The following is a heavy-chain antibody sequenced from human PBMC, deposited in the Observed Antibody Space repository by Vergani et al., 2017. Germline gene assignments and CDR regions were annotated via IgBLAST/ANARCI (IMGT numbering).Heavy chain of an antibody. CDR3: ARDVLTSVTTLNYYYMSV. CDR1: GFPFSDYG. Sequence: QVQLVESGGGEVQPGRSLRLSCSAAGFPFSDYGVHWVRQAPAKGLEWVSVISYDGNKKNYADSVKGRFTISRDNSKNTLYLEMNALRAEDTAVYYCARDVLTSVTTLNYYYMSVWGKGTTVTVSS. CDR2: ISYDGNKK. V-gene: IGHV3-30*03. D-gene: IGHD1-1*01. J-gene: IGHJ6*03.